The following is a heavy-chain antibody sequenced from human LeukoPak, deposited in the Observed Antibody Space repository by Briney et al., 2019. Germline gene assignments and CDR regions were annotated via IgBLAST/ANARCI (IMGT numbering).Heavy chain of an antibody. Sequence: PGGSLRLSCAASGFTFSNHAMSWVRQAPGKGLQWVSVISGGGRTTEYADSVKGRFTVSRDNSVNTLSLHMDSLRVEDTAIYYCAKNVVFTRYFDSWGQGTLVPVSS. CDR3: AKNVVFTRYFDS. CDR1: GFTFSNHA. D-gene: IGHD2-21*01. J-gene: IGHJ4*02. CDR2: ISGGGRTT. V-gene: IGHV3-23*01.